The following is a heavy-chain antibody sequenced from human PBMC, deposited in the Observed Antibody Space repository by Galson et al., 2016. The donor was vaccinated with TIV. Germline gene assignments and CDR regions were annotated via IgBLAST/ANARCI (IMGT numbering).Heavy chain of an antibody. CDR3: VRDWDDYGHHSAFDS. Sequence: SLRLSCAASGFTFSTFWMSWVRQAPGKGLEWVANIKQDGSDKNYMDSVKGRFTISRDHTKNSVFLQMSSLRAEDTAVYYCVRDWDDYGHHSAFDSWGQGTQVTVSS. CDR2: IKQDGSDK. V-gene: IGHV3-7*01. J-gene: IGHJ4*02. D-gene: IGHD4-17*01. CDR1: GFTFSTFW.